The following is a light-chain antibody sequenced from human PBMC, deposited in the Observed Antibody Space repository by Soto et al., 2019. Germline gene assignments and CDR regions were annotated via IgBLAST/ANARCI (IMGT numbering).Light chain of an antibody. Sequence: DIQMTQSPSTLSGSVGDRVTITCRASQTISSWLAWYQQKPGKAPTLLIYKASTLKSGVPSRFSGSRSGTESTLNISSLQPSDFATYCRQRYHSYSDAFGQGAKLDIK. CDR1: QTISSW. CDR2: KAS. V-gene: IGKV1-5*03. J-gene: IGKJ1*01. CDR3: QRYHSYSDA.